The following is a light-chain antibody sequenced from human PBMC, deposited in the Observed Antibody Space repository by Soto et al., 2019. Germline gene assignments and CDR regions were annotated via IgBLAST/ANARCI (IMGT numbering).Light chain of an antibody. J-gene: IGKJ3*01. Sequence: EVVLTQSPATLSLSPGERATLSCRASQSVSSTYLAWYQQQPGQAPRLLMSGTSNRATGTPDRFSGSGSGTDFTLTISRLEPEDSAVYYCQQYGGSPFTFGPGTKVDN. V-gene: IGKV3-20*01. CDR1: QSVSSTY. CDR2: GTS. CDR3: QQYGGSPFT.